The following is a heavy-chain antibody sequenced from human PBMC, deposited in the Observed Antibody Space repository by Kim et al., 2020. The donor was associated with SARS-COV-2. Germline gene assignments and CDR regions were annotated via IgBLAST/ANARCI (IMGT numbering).Heavy chain of an antibody. CDR2: NT. D-gene: IGHD6-19*01. J-gene: IGHJ4*02. CDR3: AREAVAGSFDH. Sequence: NTRYSQKFQARVSITRDTSATTAYLELNGLRSEDTAVYYCAREAVAGSFDHWGQGTLVTVSS. V-gene: IGHV1-3*01.